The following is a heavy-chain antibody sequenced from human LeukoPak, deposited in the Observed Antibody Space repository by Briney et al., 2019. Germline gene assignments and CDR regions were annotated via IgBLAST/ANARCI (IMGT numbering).Heavy chain of an antibody. CDR1: GFTFSSYS. CDR3: ARDRYYYDSSGYYLFDY. CDR2: ISSSSSSI. J-gene: IGHJ4*02. V-gene: IGHV3-21*01. Sequence: AGGSLRLSCAASGFTFSSYSMNWVRQAPGKGLEWVSSISSSSSSIYYADSVKGRFTISRDNAKNSLYLQMNSLRAEDTAVYYCARDRYYYDSSGYYLFDYWGQGTLVTVSS. D-gene: IGHD3-22*01.